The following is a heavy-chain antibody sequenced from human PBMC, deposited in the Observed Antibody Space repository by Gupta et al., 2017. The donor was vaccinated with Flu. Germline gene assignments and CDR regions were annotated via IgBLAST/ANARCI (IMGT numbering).Heavy chain of an antibody. D-gene: IGHD2-15*01. Sequence: SSYGMHWVRQAPGKGLEWVGVISYDGSNKYYADSVKGRFTISRDNSKNTLYLQMNSLRAEDTAVYYCAKAPYCSGGNCYSGLFDPLGQGTLVTGSS. J-gene: IGHJ5*02. CDR2: ISYDGSNK. CDR3: AKAPYCSGGNCYSGLFDP. V-gene: IGHV3-30*18. CDR1: SSYG.